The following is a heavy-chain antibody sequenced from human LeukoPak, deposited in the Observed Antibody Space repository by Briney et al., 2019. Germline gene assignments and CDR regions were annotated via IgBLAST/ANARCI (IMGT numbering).Heavy chain of an antibody. V-gene: IGHV4-34*01. Sequence: SETLSLTCAVYGGSLSGYYWSWIRQPPGKGLEWIGEINHSGSTNYNPSLKSRVTISVDTSKNQFSLKLSSVTAADTAVYYCARCPQYYYYGMDVWGQGTTVTVSS. CDR3: ARCPQYYYYGMDV. J-gene: IGHJ6*02. CDR2: INHSGST. CDR1: GGSLSGYY.